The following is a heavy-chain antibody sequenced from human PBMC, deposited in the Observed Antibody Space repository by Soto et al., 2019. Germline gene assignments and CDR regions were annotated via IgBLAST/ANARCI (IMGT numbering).Heavy chain of an antibody. V-gene: IGHV6-1*01. J-gene: IGHJ6*02. Sequence: KQSQTLSLTCAISGDSVSSNSAAWNWIRQSPSRGLEWLGRTYYRSKWYNDYAVSVKSRITINPDTSKNQFSLQLNSVTPEDTAVYYCARALIVDTAMVPYYYYYGMDVWGQGTTVTVSS. CDR3: ARALIVDTAMVPYYYYYGMDV. CDR2: TYYRSKWYN. D-gene: IGHD5-18*01. CDR1: GDSVSSNSAA.